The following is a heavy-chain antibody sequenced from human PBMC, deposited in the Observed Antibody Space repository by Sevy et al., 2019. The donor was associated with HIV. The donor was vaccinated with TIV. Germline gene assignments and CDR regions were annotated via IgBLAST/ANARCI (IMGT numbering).Heavy chain of an antibody. D-gene: IGHD6-13*01. CDR3: AKNTAAAGVGGFDY. CDR1: GFTFNYYR. CDR2: IGFDGSDK. J-gene: IGHJ4*01. V-gene: IGHV3-30*02. Sequence: GESLKISCAASGFTFNYYRVHWVRQAPGKGLEWVAFIGFDGSDKNYADSVKGRFTISRDNSQNTMYMQMNSLRPDDTAVYYCAKNTAAAGVGGFDYWGHGTLVTVSS.